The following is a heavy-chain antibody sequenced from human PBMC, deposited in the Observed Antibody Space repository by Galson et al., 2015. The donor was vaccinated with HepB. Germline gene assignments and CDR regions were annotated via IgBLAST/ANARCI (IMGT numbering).Heavy chain of an antibody. D-gene: IGHD2-21*01. CDR2: ISSNGGST. Sequence: SLRLSCAASGFTFSSYAMHWVRQAPGKGLEYVSAISSNGGSTYYANSVKGRFTISRDNSKNTLYLQMGSLRAEDMAVYYCARDTALFYDYYGMDVWGQGTTVTVSS. J-gene: IGHJ6*02. CDR1: GFTFSSYA. V-gene: IGHV3-64*01. CDR3: ARDTALFYDYYGMDV.